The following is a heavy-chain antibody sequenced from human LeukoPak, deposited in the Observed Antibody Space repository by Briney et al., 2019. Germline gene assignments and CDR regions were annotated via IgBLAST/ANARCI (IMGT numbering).Heavy chain of an antibody. Sequence: SETLSLTCTVAGGSIISYYWSWIRQSAGKGLEWVGRIHITGSTTYNPSLQSRLFISVDTSKNQFSLRLRSVIAADTAVYYCARLKYYDSTGYSPGYYMDVWGKGITVTVSS. CDR1: GGSIISYY. J-gene: IGHJ6*03. V-gene: IGHV4-4*07. CDR3: ARLKYYDSTGYSPGYYMDV. CDR2: IHITGST. D-gene: IGHD3-22*01.